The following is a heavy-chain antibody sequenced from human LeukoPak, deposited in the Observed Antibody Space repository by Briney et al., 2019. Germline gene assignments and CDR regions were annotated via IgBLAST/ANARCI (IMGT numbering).Heavy chain of an antibody. CDR3: ARTGYGSGSDDFDF. J-gene: IGHJ4*02. CDR1: GYTFTRYG. V-gene: IGHV1-18*01. CDR2: ISPHNGNG. Sequence: ASVKVSCKTSGYTFTRYGVSWVRQAPGQGLEWMGWISPHNGNGDYAQKFEDRVTMTTDTSTNTVYLELRSLRPDDTAMYYCARTGYGSGSDDFDFWGQGTLVTVSS. D-gene: IGHD3-10*01.